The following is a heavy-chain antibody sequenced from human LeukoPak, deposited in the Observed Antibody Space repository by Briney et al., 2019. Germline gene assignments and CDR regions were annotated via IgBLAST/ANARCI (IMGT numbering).Heavy chain of an antibody. V-gene: IGHV3-53*01. CDR2: IYSGGST. CDR3: ASLYCSSTSCSYY. D-gene: IGHD2-2*01. CDR1: GFTVSSNY. J-gene: IGHJ4*02. Sequence: PGGSLRLSCAASGFTVSSNYMSWVRQAPGKGLEWVSVIYSGGSTYYADSVKGRFTISRDNPRNTLYLQMNSLRAEDTAVYYCASLYCSSTSCSYYWGQGTLVTVS.